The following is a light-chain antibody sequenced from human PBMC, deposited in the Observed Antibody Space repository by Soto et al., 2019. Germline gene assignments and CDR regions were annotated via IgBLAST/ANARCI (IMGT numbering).Light chain of an antibody. CDR1: QGISKF. CDR3: QQYNSYSRT. V-gene: IGKV1-16*01. CDR2: AAS. Sequence: DIQMTQSPSSLSASVGDRVTITCQASQGISKFLNWYQQKPGKAPKLLIYAASSLQSGVPSRFSGSGSGTEFTLTISSLQPDDFATYYCQQYNSYSRTFGQGTKVDIK. J-gene: IGKJ1*01.